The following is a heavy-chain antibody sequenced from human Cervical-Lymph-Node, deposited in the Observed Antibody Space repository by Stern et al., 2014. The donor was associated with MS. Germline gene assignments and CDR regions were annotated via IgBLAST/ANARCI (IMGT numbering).Heavy chain of an antibody. V-gene: IGHV4-39*01. Sequence: QVQLQESGPGLVKPSETLSLTCTVSGGSISSSSYYWGWIRQPPGKGLEWIGNIYYSGSTYYNPSPKSRVTISVDTSTHQFSPRLNSVTAADTAVYFCARLYGSAFDYWGQGSLVTVSS. CDR3: ARLYGSAFDY. J-gene: IGHJ4*02. CDR1: GGSISSSSYY. D-gene: IGHD3-10*01. CDR2: IYYSGST.